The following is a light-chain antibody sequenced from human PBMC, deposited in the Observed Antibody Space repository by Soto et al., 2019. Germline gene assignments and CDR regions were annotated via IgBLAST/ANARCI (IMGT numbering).Light chain of an antibody. Sequence: QSVLTQPPSVSGAPGQRVTISCTGSSSNIGAGKDVNWVRQLPGTAPELLIYADINRPSGVPDRFSGSKSGSSASLAITGLQVEDEAEYYCQSYGTTLSGLYVFGTGTKVTVL. CDR3: QSYGTTLSGLYV. V-gene: IGLV1-40*01. CDR1: SSNIGAGKD. CDR2: ADI. J-gene: IGLJ1*01.